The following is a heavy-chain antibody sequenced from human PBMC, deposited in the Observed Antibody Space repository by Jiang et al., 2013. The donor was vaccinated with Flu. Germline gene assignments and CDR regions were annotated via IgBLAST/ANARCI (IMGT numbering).Heavy chain of an antibody. V-gene: IGHV1-46*01. D-gene: IGHD2-2*01. Sequence: CKASGYTFTSYYMHWVRQAPGQGLEWMGIINPSGGSTSYAQKFQGRVTMTRDTSTSTVYMELSSLRSEDTAVYYCARDLLIPEEKSGRGLNYWGQGTLVTVSS. J-gene: IGHJ4*02. CDR1: GYTFTSYY. CDR2: INPSGGST. CDR3: ARDLLIPEEKSGRGLNY.